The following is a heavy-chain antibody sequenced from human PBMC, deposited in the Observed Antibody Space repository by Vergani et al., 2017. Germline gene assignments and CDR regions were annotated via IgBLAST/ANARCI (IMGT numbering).Heavy chain of an antibody. Sequence: QVQLVQSGAEVKKPGSSVKVSCKASGGTFSSYAISWVRQAPGQGLEWMGGSIPIFGTANYAQKFQGRVTITADESTSTAYMELGSLRSEDTAVYYCARGSKDIVVVPSILPPNYYYYGMDVWGQGTTVTVSS. V-gene: IGHV1-69*01. CDR1: GGTFSSYA. CDR2: SIPIFGTA. J-gene: IGHJ6*02. CDR3: ARGSKDIVVVPSILPPNYYYYGMDV. D-gene: IGHD2-2*01.